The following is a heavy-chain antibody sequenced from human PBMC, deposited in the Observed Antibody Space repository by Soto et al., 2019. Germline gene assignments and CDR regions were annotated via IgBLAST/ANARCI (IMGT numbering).Heavy chain of an antibody. CDR3: AIYKSNDYYGMDF. V-gene: IGHV4-61*08. D-gene: IGHD1-20*01. CDR2: IYYSGIT. J-gene: IGHJ6*02. CDR1: GGSISSGDYY. Sequence: PSDTLSLTCTVSGGSISSGDYYWSWIRQPPGKGLEWIGYIYYSGITNYNPSLKSRVTISVDTSKNQFSLKLSSVTAADTAVYYCAIYKSNDYYGMDFSGQATPVTVSS.